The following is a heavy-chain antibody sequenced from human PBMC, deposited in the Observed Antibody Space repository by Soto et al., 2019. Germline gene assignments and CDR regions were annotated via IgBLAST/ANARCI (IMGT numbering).Heavy chain of an antibody. CDR1: GYSISSSNW. J-gene: IGHJ5*02. Sequence: SETLSLTCAVSGYSISSSNWWGWIRQPPGKGLEWIGYIYYSGSTYYNPSLKSRVTMSVDTSKDQFSLKLSSVTAVDTAVYYCARIADYYDSSGYFGPWFDPWGQGTLVTVSS. CDR2: IYYSGST. V-gene: IGHV4-28*01. D-gene: IGHD3-22*01. CDR3: ARIADYYDSSGYFGPWFDP.